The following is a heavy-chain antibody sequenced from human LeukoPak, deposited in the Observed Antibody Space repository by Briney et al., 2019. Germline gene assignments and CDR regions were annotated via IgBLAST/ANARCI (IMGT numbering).Heavy chain of an antibody. V-gene: IGHV3-30*02. J-gene: IGHJ4*02. D-gene: IGHD2-2*01. CDR1: GFTFSSYG. CDR3: AKVGCSSTSCPNTFDY. CDR2: IRYDGSNK. Sequence: GGSLRLSCAASGFTFSSYGMHWVRQAPGEGLEWVAFIRYDGSNKYYADSVKGRFTISRDNSKNTLYLQMNSLRAEDTAVYYCAKVGCSSTSCPNTFDYWGQGTLVTVSS.